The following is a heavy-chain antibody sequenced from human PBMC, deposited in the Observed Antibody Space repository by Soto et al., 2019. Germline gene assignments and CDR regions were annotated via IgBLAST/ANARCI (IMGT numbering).Heavy chain of an antibody. CDR2: IIPIFGTA. J-gene: IGHJ4*02. CDR1: GCTFSSYA. CDR3: ARDSRHGYNLGY. Sequence: ASVKVSCKACGCTFSSYAISWVGQAPGQGLEWMGGIIPIFGTANYAQKFQGRVTITADESTSTAYMELSSLRSEDTAVYYCARDSRHGYNLGYLGQATLVTVS. V-gene: IGHV1-69*13. D-gene: IGHD5-12*01.